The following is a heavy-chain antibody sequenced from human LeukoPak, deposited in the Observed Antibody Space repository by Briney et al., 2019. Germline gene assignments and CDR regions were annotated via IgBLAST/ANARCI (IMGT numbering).Heavy chain of an antibody. CDR1: GYTFTGYY. CDR3: ARDKTSTAEFDY. CDR2: INPNSGGT. J-gene: IGHJ4*02. D-gene: IGHD2-2*01. V-gene: IGHV1-2*02. Sequence: ASVKVSCKASGYTFTGYYMHWVRQAPGQGLEWMGWINPNSGGTNYAQKLQGRVTMTRDTSISTVYMELSSLRSEDTAVYCCARDKTSTAEFDYWGQGTLVTVSS.